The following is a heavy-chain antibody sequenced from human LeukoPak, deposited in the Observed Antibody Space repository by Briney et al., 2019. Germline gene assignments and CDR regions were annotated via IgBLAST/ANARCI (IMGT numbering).Heavy chain of an antibody. V-gene: IGHV1-8*03. CDR1: GYTFTSYD. CDR2: MNPNSGNT. D-gene: IGHD3-9*01. J-gene: IGHJ4*02. Sequence: ASVKVSCKASGYTFTSYDINWVRQATGQGLEWMGWMNPNSGNTGYAQKFQGRVTITRNTSISTAYMELSSLRSEDTAVYYCARVLRYFDWFRSRHTYYYFDYWGRGTLVTVSS. CDR3: ARVLRYFDWFRSRHTYYYFDY.